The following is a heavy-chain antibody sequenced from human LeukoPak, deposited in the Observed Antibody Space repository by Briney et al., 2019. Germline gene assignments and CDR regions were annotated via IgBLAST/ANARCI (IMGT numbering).Heavy chain of an antibody. CDR3: ARGRQRSYYYDSSGPRD. V-gene: IGHV4-34*01. D-gene: IGHD3-22*01. CDR2: INHSGST. Sequence: TSETLSLTCAVYGGSFSGYYWSWIRQPPGKGLEWIGEINHSGSTNYNPSLKSRVTISVDTSKNQFSLKLSSVTAADTAVYYCARGRQRSYYYDSSGPRDWGQGTLVTVSS. CDR1: GGSFSGYY. J-gene: IGHJ4*02.